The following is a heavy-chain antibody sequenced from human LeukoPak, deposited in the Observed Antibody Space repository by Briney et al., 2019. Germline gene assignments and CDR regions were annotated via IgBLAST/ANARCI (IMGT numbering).Heavy chain of an antibody. CDR1: GFTFSDYD. CDR2: ISYGGNNE. V-gene: IGHV3-30*18. CDR3: AKDDYGMDV. Sequence: PGRSLRLSCAASGFTFSDYDIHWVRQAPGKGLEWVAVISYGGNNEYYADSVKGRFTISRDNSKNTVYLQMNSLRPEDTAVYYCAKDDYGMDVSGQGTMVTVPS. J-gene: IGHJ6*02.